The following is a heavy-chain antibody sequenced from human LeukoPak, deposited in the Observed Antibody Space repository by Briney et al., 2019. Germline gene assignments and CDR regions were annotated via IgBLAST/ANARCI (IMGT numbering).Heavy chain of an antibody. D-gene: IGHD6-13*01. CDR1: GGSISSYY. Sequence: SETLSLTCTVSGGSISSYYWSWIRQPPGKGLEWIGYIYYSGSTNYNPSLKSRVTISVDTSKNQFSLKLSSVTAADTAVYYCARTLYSSSWYRIYYFDYWGQGTLVTVSS. CDR3: ARTLYSSSWYRIYYFDY. V-gene: IGHV4-59*12. CDR2: IYYSGST. J-gene: IGHJ4*02.